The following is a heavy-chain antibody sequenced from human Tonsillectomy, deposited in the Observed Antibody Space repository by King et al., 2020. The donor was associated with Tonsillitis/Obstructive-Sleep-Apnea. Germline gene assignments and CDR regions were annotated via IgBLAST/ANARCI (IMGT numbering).Heavy chain of an antibody. V-gene: IGHV4-34*01. D-gene: IGHD3-16*02. CDR3: ARMGLRLGELSFGRAQKVGAFDI. CDR1: GGSFSGYY. Sequence: VQLQQWGAGLLKPSETLSLTCAVYGGSFSGYYWSWIRQPPGKGLEWIGEINHSGSTNYNPSLKSRVTISVDTSKNQFSLKLSSVTAADTAVYYCARMGLRLGELSFGRAQKVGAFDIWGQGTMVTVSS. J-gene: IGHJ3*02. CDR2: INHSGST.